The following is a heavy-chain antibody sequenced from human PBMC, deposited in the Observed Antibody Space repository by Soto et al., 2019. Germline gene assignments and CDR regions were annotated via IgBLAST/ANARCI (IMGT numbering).Heavy chain of an antibody. CDR2: INPNSGGT. CDR1: GYTFTGYY. V-gene: IGHV1-2*04. Sequence: ASVKLSCKASGYTFTGYYMHWVRQAPGQGLEWMGWINPNSGGTNYAQKFQGWVTMTRDTSISTAYMELSRLRSDDTAVYYCARAYGSGSYYPNHRDYYYYGMDVWGQGTTVTVSS. CDR3: ARAYGSGSYYPNHRDYYYYGMDV. D-gene: IGHD3-10*01. J-gene: IGHJ6*02.